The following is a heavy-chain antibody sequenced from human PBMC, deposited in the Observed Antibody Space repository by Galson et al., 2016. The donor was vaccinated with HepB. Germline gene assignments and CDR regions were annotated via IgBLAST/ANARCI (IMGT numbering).Heavy chain of an antibody. V-gene: IGHV1-18*01. CDR2: ITTVAGNT. J-gene: IGHJ6*02. CDR1: GYTFTTYG. Sequence: SVKVSCKASGYTFTTYGISWVRQAPGQGLEWMGWITTVAGNTNYAQKFQGRVTVTTDTSTNTAYMELRSLRSDDTAVYYCARARDYYFYSMDVWGQGTTVTVSS. CDR3: ARARDYYFYSMDV.